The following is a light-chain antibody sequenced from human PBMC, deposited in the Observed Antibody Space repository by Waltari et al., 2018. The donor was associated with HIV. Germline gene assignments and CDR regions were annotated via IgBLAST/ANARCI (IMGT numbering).Light chain of an antibody. CDR1: QSLLHQNGPNY. CDR3: MHGQQTPV. CDR2: LGS. Sequence: DIAMIQSPYSLSVSPGEPASISCRSSQSLLHQNGPNYLDWYIQRPGQAPELLIYLGSRRASGVPDRIAGSGSGTDFILKISRVEPEDVGVYFCMHGQQTPVFGQGTKVEVK. J-gene: IGKJ1*01. V-gene: IGKV2-28*01.